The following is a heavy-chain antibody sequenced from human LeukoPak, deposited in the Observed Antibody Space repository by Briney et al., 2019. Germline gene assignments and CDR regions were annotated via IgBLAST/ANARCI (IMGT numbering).Heavy chain of an antibody. D-gene: IGHD3-22*01. Sequence: ASVKVSCKASGYTFTGYYMHWVRQAPGQGLEWMGWINPNSGGTNYARKFQGRVTMTRDTSISTAYMELSRLRSDDTAVYYCARGYYDSSGYYNFDYWGQGTLVTVSS. CDR2: INPNSGGT. CDR1: GYTFTGYY. V-gene: IGHV1-2*02. J-gene: IGHJ4*02. CDR3: ARGYYDSSGYYNFDY.